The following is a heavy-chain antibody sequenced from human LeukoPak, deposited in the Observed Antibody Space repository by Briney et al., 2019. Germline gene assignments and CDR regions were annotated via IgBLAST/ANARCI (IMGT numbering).Heavy chain of an antibody. V-gene: IGHV3-48*04. Sequence: GGSLRLSCTASGFTFSSYSMNWVRQTPGKGLEWVSYISSSSSTIHYADSVKGRFTISRDNAKNSLYLQMNSLRAEDTAVYYCARRTGDSYYFDYWGQGTLVTVSS. D-gene: IGHD1-26*01. CDR2: ISSSSSTI. CDR1: GFTFSSYS. J-gene: IGHJ4*02. CDR3: ARRTGDSYYFDY.